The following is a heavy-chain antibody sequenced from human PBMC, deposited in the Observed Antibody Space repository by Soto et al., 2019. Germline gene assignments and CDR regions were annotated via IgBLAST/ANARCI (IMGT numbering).Heavy chain of an antibody. CDR3: ARYNFVDYGDSRGDY. Sequence: PSETLSLTCTVSGGSISSGDYYWSWIRQPPGKGLEWIGYIYYSGSTYYNPSLKSRVTISVDTSKNQFSLKLSSVTAADTAVYYCARYNFVDYGDSRGDYWGQGTLVTVSS. V-gene: IGHV4-30-4*01. CDR2: IYYSGST. CDR1: GGSISSGDYY. D-gene: IGHD4-17*01. J-gene: IGHJ4*02.